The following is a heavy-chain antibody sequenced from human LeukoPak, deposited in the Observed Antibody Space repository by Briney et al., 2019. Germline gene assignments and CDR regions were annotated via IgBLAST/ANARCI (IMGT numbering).Heavy chain of an antibody. CDR3: AKKIVVVVAATSDAFDI. V-gene: IGHV3-23*01. Sequence: GGSLRLSCAAYGFTFSSYGMSWVRQAPGKGLEWVSAISGSGGSTYYADSVKGRFTISRDNSKNTLYLQMNSLRAEDTAVYYCAKKIVVVVAATSDAFDIWGQGTMVTVSS. J-gene: IGHJ3*02. CDR1: GFTFSSYG. CDR2: ISGSGGST. D-gene: IGHD2-15*01.